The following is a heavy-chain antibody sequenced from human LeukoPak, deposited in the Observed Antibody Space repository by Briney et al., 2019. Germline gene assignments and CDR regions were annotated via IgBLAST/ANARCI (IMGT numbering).Heavy chain of an antibody. CDR1: SGSITNYY. Sequence: SETLSLTCTVSSGSITNYYWSWIRQPPGKELEWIGYIYYSGNTNYDPSLQSRVTISVDTSKNQFSLSLSSVTAADTAVYYCAREMGPYYYGSGSDYWGQGTLVTVSS. CDR2: IYYSGNT. CDR3: AREMGPYYYGSGSDY. D-gene: IGHD3-10*01. V-gene: IGHV4-59*01. J-gene: IGHJ4*02.